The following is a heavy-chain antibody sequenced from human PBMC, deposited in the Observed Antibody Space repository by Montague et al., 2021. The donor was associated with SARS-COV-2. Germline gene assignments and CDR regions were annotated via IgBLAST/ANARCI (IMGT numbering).Heavy chain of an antibody. J-gene: IGHJ4*02. V-gene: IGHV3-21*03. CDR2: ISETGSHT. D-gene: IGHD5-24*01. CDR1: GFRFSGYS. CDR3: VRDQSPMGFDY. Sequence: SLRLSCAGTGFRFSGYSMNWVRQAPGKGLEWVSSISETGSHTYYADSVKGRFSISRDNAQNSLSLQMNNLRADDTAVYYCVRDQSPMGFDYWGQGTLVTVSP.